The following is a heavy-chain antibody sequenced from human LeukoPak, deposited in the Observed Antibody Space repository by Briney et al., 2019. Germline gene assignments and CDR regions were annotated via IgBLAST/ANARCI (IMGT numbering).Heavy chain of an antibody. V-gene: IGHV3-48*04. D-gene: IGHD2-2*01. CDR1: GFTFSSYS. CDR3: ARVSEVVVEVPAASAVDYYGMDV. J-gene: IGHJ6*02. CDR2: ISSSGRTI. Sequence: GGSLRLSCAASGFTFSSYSMNWVRQAPGKGLEWVSYISSSGRTIYYADSVKGRFTISRDNAKNSLYLQMNSLRAEDTAVYYCARVSEVVVEVPAASAVDYYGMDVWGQGTTVTVSS.